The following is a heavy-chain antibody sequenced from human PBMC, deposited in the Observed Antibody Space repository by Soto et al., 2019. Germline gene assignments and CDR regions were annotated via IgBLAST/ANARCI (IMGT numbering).Heavy chain of an antibody. Sequence: GASVKVSCKVSGYTLTELSMHWVRQAPGKGLEWMGGFDPEDGETIYAQKFQGRVTMTEDTSTDTAYMELSSLRSEDTAVYYCATGLHIGMVRGVISFDYWGQGTLVTVS. CDR3: ATGLHIGMVRGVISFDY. D-gene: IGHD3-10*01. V-gene: IGHV1-24*01. J-gene: IGHJ4*02. CDR1: GYTLTELS. CDR2: FDPEDGET.